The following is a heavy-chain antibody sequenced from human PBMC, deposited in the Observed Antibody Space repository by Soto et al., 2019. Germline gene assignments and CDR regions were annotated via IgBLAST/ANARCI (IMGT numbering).Heavy chain of an antibody. CDR2: ISYSGST. V-gene: IGHV4-31*03. CDR1: GGSISSGRYY. CDR3: ARVRGLGLIDY. Sequence: QVQLQESGPGLVKPSQALSLTCTVSGGSISSGRYYWSWIRQHPEKGLEWIGYISYSGSTYYNPSFKSRVTISADTSETQFSLRLSSVTAADAAVYYCARVRGLGLIDYWGQGTQVTVSS. J-gene: IGHJ4*02.